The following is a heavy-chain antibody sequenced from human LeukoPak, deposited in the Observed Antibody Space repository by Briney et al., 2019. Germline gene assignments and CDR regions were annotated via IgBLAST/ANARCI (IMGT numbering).Heavy chain of an antibody. CDR2: IYYNGNT. CDR3: VRNFDSYNAFDI. D-gene: IGHD3-10*01. V-gene: IGHV4-31*03. J-gene: IGHJ3*02. CDR1: GGSIGIGGYY. Sequence: SETLSLTCTVSGGSIGIGGYYWSWIRQHPGKGLEWIGYIYYNGNTYYNPSLKSRLTISGDMSENQFSLKLTSVTAADTTVYFCVRNFDSYNAFDIWGQGTMVTVSS.